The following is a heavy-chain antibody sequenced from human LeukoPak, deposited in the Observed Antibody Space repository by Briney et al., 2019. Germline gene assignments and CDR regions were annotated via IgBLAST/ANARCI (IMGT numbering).Heavy chain of an antibody. CDR1: GFTFSSYA. J-gene: IGHJ6*02. CDR2: ISGSGGST. Sequence: PGGSLRLSCAASGFTFSSYAMSWVRQAPGKGLEWVSAISGSGGSTYYADSVKGRFTISRDNSKNTLYLQMNSLRAGDTAVYYCANQDRDYYYYGMDVWGQGTTVTVSS. D-gene: IGHD1-14*01. V-gene: IGHV3-23*01. CDR3: ANQDRDYYYYGMDV.